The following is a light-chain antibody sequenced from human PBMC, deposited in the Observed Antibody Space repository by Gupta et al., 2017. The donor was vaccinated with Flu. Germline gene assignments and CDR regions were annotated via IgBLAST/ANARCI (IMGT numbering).Light chain of an antibody. CDR1: QSLVYSDGNTY. V-gene: IGKV2-30*01. J-gene: IGKJ2*02. CDR3: KKGKHPWT. Sequence: PLTLGQPAASDSMSSQSLVYSDGNTYLNWFQQRPGQSPRRLIYEVSNRDSGVPDRFSGSGSGTDFTLKISRVEAEEVGVYYCKKGKHPWTCGQGTKLEIK. CDR2: EVS.